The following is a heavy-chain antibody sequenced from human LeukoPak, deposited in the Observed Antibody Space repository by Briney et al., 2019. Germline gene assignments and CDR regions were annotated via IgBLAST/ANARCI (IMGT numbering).Heavy chain of an antibody. V-gene: IGHV1-69*13. CDR2: INPIFGTA. J-gene: IGHJ4*02. Sequence: ASVKVSCKASGYTFTGYYMHWVRQAPGQGPEWMGWINPIFGTANYAQKFQGRVTITADESTSTAYMELSSLRSEDTAVYYCARSYFNLYYFDYWGQGTLVTVSS. CDR3: ARSYFNLYYFDY. CDR1: GYTFTGYY. D-gene: IGHD3-10*01.